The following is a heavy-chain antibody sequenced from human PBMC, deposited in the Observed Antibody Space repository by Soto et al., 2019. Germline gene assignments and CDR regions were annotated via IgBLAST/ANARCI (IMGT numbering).Heavy chain of an antibody. V-gene: IGHV3-33*08. D-gene: IGHD2-21*02. CDR3: ARDGRAYCGGDCYFDWFDP. CDR1: GFTFSSYG. Sequence: GGSLRLSCAASGFTFSSYGMHWVRQAPGKGLEWVAVIWYDGSNKYYADSVKGRFTISRDNSKNTLYLQMNSLRAEDTAVYYCARDGRAYCGGDCYFDWFDPWGQGTLVTVSS. J-gene: IGHJ5*02. CDR2: IWYDGSNK.